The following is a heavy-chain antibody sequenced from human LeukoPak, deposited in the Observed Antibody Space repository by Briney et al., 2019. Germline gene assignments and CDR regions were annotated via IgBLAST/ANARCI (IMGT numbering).Heavy chain of an antibody. CDR2: IKEDGSEK. CDR3: ARDSSGYYYNWFDP. J-gene: IGHJ5*02. CDR1: GVTFSSYW. D-gene: IGHD3-22*01. V-gene: IGHV3-7*01. Sequence: GGSLRLSCAASGVTFSSYWMSWVRQAPGKGLEWVANIKEDGSEKYYVDSVKGRFTISRDNAKNSLYLQMNSLRAEDTAVYYCARDSSGYYYNWFDPWGQGTLVTVSS.